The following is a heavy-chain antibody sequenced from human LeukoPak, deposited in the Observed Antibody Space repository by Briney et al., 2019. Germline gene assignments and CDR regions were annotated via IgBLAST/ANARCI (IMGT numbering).Heavy chain of an antibody. CDR1: GCTFNSYA. V-gene: IGHV1-69*13. CDR2: IIPSFGTA. CDR3: ARGLTGAVIYFDY. Sequence: SVKVSCKASGCTFNSYAISWVRQAPGQGLEWMGGIIPSFGTANYEQKFQGRVTITADESTSTAYMELSSLRSEDTAVYYCARGLTGAVIYFDYWGQGTLVTVSS. D-gene: IGHD7-27*01. J-gene: IGHJ4*02.